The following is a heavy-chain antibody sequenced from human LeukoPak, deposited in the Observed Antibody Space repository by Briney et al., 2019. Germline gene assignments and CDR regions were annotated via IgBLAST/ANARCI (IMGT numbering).Heavy chain of an antibody. V-gene: IGHV4-34*01. J-gene: IGHJ5*02. CDR3: ATAVAGLVDP. D-gene: IGHD6-19*01. Sequence: PSETLSLTCAVYGGSFSGYYWSWIRQPPGKGLEWIGEINHSGSTNYNPSLKSRVIISVDTSKNQFSLKLSSVTAADTAVYYCATAVAGLVDPWGQGTLVTVSS. CDR1: GGSFSGYY. CDR2: INHSGST.